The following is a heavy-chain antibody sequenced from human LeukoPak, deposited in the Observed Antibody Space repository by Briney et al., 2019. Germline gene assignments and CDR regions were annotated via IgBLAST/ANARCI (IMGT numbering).Heavy chain of an antibody. CDR1: GFTFSNYA. D-gene: IGHD3-10*01. V-gene: IGHV3-23*01. Sequence: SGGSLRLSCAASGFTFSNYAMSWVRQAPGKGLEWVSAVSANGDNTYHTDSVKGRFTISRDNSKNTLYLQMNSLRAEDTAVYYCARHYGSGSRVWFDPWGQGTLVTVSS. CDR3: ARHYGSGSRVWFDP. CDR2: VSANGDNT. J-gene: IGHJ5*02.